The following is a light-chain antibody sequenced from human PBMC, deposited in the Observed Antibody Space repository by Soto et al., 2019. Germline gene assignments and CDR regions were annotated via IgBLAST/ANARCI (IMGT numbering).Light chain of an antibody. CDR3: QQYKGYST. CDR1: QSISGS. V-gene: IGKV1-5*03. Sequence: DIQMTQSPSTLSASVGDRVTITCRASQSISGSLAWDQQKPGKAPNILIYEASNLKSGVPARFSGSGSGTEYTLTISTLQPDESASYYFQQYKGYSTVGQGTRVEIK. CDR2: EAS. J-gene: IGKJ1*01.